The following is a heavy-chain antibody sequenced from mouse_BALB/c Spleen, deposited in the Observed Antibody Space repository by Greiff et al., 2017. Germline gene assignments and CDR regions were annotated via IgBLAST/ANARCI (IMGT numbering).Heavy chain of an antibody. CDR2: ISSGGST. CDR3: ARAPYDYDDWYFDV. V-gene: IGHV5-6-5*01. D-gene: IGHD2-4*01. J-gene: IGHJ1*01. CDR1: GFTFSSYA. Sequence: EVKLEESGGGLVKPGGSLKLSCAASGFTFSSYAMSWVRQTPEKRLEWVASISSGGSTYYPDSVKGRFTISRDNARNILYLQMSSLRSEDTAMYYCARAPYDYDDWYFDVWGAGTTVTVSS.